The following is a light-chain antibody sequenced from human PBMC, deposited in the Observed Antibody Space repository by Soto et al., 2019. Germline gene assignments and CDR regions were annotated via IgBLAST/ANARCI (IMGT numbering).Light chain of an antibody. Sequence: EMAVTQSPATLSVSPGERATLSCRASQSVASNLAWYQQKPGQTPRLLIYAASTRATGIPARFSGSGSETDFTFTISRLEPEDFAVYYCQQFSSYPLTFGGGTRLEIK. CDR3: QQFSSYPLT. CDR2: AAS. CDR1: QSVASN. J-gene: IGKJ5*01. V-gene: IGKV3-15*01.